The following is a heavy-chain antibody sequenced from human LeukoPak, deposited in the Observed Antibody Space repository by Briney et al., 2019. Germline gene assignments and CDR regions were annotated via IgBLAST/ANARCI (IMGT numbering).Heavy chain of an antibody. D-gene: IGHD3-10*01. Sequence: ASVKVSCKASGYIFTSYGISWVRQAPGQGLEWMGWISAYNGNTNYAQKLQGRVTMTTDTSTSTAYMELRSLRSDDTAVYYCARRAGLLWFGEQYYYMDVWGKGTTVTISS. CDR3: ARRAGLLWFGEQYYYMDV. V-gene: IGHV1-18*01. CDR1: GYIFTSYG. CDR2: ISAYNGNT. J-gene: IGHJ6*03.